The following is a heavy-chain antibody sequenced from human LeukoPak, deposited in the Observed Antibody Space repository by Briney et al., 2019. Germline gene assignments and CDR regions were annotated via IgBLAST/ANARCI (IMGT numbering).Heavy chain of an antibody. D-gene: IGHD3-10*01. J-gene: IGHJ4*02. Sequence: ASVKVSRKASGYTFTRYGISWVRQAPRQGREWMGWISAYNGNTNYAQNLQGRVTMTTDTSTSTAYMELRSLRADDTAVYYCARAPYGSGSYYNVNWGQGTLVTVSS. CDR3: ARAPYGSGSYYNVN. CDR1: GYTFTRYG. V-gene: IGHV1-18*01. CDR2: ISAYNGNT.